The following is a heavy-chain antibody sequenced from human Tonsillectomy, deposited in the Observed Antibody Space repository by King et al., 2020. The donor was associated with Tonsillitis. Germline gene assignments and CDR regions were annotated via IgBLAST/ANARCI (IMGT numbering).Heavy chain of an antibody. CDR2: IYPGDSDT. V-gene: IGHV5-51*01. Sequence: QLVQSGAEMKKPGESLKISCKGSGYIFMSHWIGWVRQMPGKGLEWMGIIYPGDSDTRYSPSFQGQVTISADKSISTAYLQWSSLKASDTAMYYFARQPSGGDADAFDIWGQGTMVAVSS. CDR3: ARQPSGGDADAFDI. J-gene: IGHJ3*02. D-gene: IGHD3-16*01. CDR1: GYIFMSHW.